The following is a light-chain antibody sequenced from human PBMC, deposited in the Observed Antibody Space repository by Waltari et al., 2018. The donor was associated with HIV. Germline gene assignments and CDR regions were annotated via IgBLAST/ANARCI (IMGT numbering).Light chain of an antibody. CDR1: QPVDSD. J-gene: IGKJ2*01. V-gene: IGKV3-15*01. CDR2: GAS. Sequence: ERVMTQSPITLSVSPGERAPPSCRASQPVDSDLAWYQQRPGQPPRLLISGASTRATGIPARFSGSGSGTEFTLTINSLQSEDFAVYYCQQYNNWPYTFGQGTRLDIK. CDR3: QQYNNWPYT.